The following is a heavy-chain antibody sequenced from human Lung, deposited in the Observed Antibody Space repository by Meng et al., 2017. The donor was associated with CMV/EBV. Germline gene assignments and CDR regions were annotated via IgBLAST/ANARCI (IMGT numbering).Heavy chain of an antibody. V-gene: IGHV3-53*01. CDR2: IYSDGTT. CDR1: AFTVSSKY. CDR3: AAAPHRGGTDCCARES. Sequence: GEXXKISCAASAFTVSSKYMSWVRRAPGKGLQWVSLIYSDGTTYYAESVKGRFTISRDVSKNTLYLQMNSLRAEDTAVYYCAAAPHRGGTDCCARESWGPRNXVHSSS. J-gene: IGHJ5*02. D-gene: IGHD2-21*01.